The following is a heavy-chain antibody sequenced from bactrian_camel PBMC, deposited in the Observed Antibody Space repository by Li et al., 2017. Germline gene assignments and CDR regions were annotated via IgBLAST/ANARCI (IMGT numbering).Heavy chain of an antibody. V-gene: IGHV3S9*01. Sequence: HVQLVESGGGSVQAGGSLRLSCAHSGYPSSRHCMGWFRQAPGKAREGIAGIRRNGDAYYADSVKGRFTISRDSAENSEYLQMNNLKPDDTAVYYCAADRLACLGSTWSGESLKWNYWGQGTQVTVS. D-gene: IGHD1*01. J-gene: IGHJ4*01. CDR2: IRRNGDA. CDR3: AADRLACLGSTWSGESLKWNY. CDR1: GYPSSRHC.